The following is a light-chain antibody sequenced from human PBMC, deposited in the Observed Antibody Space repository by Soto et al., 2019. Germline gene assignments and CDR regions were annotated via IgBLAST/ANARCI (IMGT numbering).Light chain of an antibody. Sequence: DIQMTQSTASLSASVGDRFTITCRASQGISSYLAWYQQKPGKAPKLLIYDASSLESGVPSRFSGSGSGTEFTLTITSLQPDDFATYYCQQYNSYPWTFGQGTKVDVK. J-gene: IGKJ1*01. CDR2: DAS. CDR1: QGISSY. CDR3: QQYNSYPWT. V-gene: IGKV1-5*01.